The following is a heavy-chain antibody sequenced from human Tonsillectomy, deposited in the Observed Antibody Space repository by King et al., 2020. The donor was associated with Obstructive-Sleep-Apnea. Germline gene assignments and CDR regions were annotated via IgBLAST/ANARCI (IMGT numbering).Heavy chain of an antibody. D-gene: IGHD3-16*01. CDR1: GDSISSSTYY. CDR2: IYYSGST. V-gene: IGHV4-39*07. Sequence: QLQESGPGLVKPSETLSLTCTVSGDSISSSTYYWGWIRQPPGKGLEWIGSIYYSGSTYYNPSLKSRVTISEDTSKNQFSLKLSSLTAADTAVYYCARALGFRDAFDIWGQGTMVTVSS. J-gene: IGHJ3*02. CDR3: ARALGFRDAFDI.